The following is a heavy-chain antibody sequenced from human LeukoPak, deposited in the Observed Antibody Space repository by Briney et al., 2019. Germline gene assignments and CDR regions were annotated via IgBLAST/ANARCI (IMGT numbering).Heavy chain of an antibody. CDR3: ARVQQQLVHSDY. J-gene: IGHJ4*02. CDR1: GFTFSSYW. Sequence: GGSLRLSCAASGFTFSSYWMHWVRQAPGKGLVWVSRINTDGSSTSYADSVKGRFTISRDNAKNTLYLQMNSLRAEDTAVYYCARVQQQLVHSDYWGQGTLVTVSS. CDR2: INTDGSST. D-gene: IGHD6-13*01. V-gene: IGHV3-74*01.